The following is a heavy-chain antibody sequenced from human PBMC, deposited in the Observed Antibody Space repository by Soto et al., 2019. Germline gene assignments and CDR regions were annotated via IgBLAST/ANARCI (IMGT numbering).Heavy chain of an antibody. CDR1: GASISTGGYY. V-gene: IGHV4-61*08. D-gene: IGHD6-13*01. CDR2: IYYSGST. J-gene: IGHJ4*02. Sequence: PSETLSLTCTVSGASISTGGYYWSWIRQQQGKGLEWIGYIYYSGSTNYNPSLKGRVTISRDTSKNQISLKLSSVTPADTAVYYCARATLAAAKHQFDYWGQGTLAPVSS. CDR3: ARATLAAAKHQFDY.